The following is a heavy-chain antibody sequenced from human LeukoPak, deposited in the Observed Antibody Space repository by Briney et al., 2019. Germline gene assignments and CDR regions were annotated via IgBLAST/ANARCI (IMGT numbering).Heavy chain of an antibody. D-gene: IGHD4/OR15-4a*01. CDR1: GYTFTSYG. V-gene: IGHV1-18*01. CDR3: ARGVQEFDP. CDR2: ISAYNGNT. Sequence: ASVKVSCKASGYTFTSYGISWVRQAPGQGLEWMGWISAYNGNTNYPQKLQGRVTMTTATSTSTAHMELRSLRSDATAVYYCARGVQEFDPWGQGTLVTVSS. J-gene: IGHJ5*02.